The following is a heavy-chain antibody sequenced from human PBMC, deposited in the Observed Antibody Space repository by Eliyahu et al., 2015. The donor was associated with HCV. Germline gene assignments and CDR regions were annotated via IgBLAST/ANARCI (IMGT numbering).Heavy chain of an antibody. D-gene: IGHD6-19*01. CDR3: ASGAVAATKMGVDY. CDR1: GGSFSGYY. J-gene: IGHJ4*02. Sequence: QVQLQQWGAGLLKPSETLSLTCAVYGGSFSGYYWSWIRQPPGKGLEWIGEINHSGSTNYNPSLKSRVTISVDTSKNQFSLKLSSVTAADTAVYYCASGAVAATKMGVDYWGQGTLVTVSS. V-gene: IGHV4-34*01. CDR2: INHSGST.